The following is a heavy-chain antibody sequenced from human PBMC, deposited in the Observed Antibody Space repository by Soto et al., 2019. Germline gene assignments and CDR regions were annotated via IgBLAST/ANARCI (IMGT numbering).Heavy chain of an antibody. J-gene: IGHJ6*03. V-gene: IGHV3-23*01. CDR1: GFTFSSYA. CDR3: AKSGNRRFYYMDV. CDR2: ISGSGGDT. Sequence: PGGSLRLSCTSSGFTFSSYAMNWVRQAPGTGLEWVSAISGSGGDTYYADSVKGRFTISRDNSKNTLYLQMNSLRAEDTAVYYCAKSGNRRFYYMDVWGKATTVTVSS. D-gene: IGHD4-17*01.